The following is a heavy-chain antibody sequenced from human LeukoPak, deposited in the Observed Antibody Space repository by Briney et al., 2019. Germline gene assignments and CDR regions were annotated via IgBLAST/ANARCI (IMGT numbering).Heavy chain of an antibody. V-gene: IGHV3-23*01. D-gene: IGHD2-2*01. CDR2: ISGGGDNT. CDR1: GFTFSSYA. CDR3: AKGRNAYCSRTTCYHCFDY. J-gene: IGHJ4*02. Sequence: GGSLRLSCAASGFTFSSYAMSWVRQAPGKGLEWVSAISGGGDNTHYADSVKGRFTISRDNSKNTLHVQMNSLTAEDTAVYYCAKGRNAYCSRTTCYHCFDYWGQGTLVTVSS.